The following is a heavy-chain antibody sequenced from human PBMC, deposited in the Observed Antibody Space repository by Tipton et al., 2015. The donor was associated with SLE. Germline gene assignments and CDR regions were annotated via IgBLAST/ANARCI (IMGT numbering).Heavy chain of an antibody. CDR1: GPSIRTYY. CDR2: IYNNKST. J-gene: IGHJ6*02. V-gene: IGHV4-59*01. Sequence: PGLVKPSETLSRNCYVSGPSIRTYYLSRMRQAPGKGLEWIEDIYNNKSTNHSPSLKSRVTISKHTSKKQFSLRLSSVTAADTAVYYCAKEGSAYARYGMDVWGQGTTVTVSS. D-gene: IGHD5-12*01. CDR3: AKEGSAYARYGMDV.